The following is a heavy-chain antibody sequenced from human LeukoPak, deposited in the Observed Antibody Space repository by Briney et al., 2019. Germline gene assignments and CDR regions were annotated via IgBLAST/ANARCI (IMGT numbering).Heavy chain of an antibody. V-gene: IGHV4-59*01. CDR1: GGSISSYY. D-gene: IGHD3-9*01. CDR3: ARAKKYYDILPGYPGAFDY. Sequence: SETLSLTCTVSGGSISSYYWSWIRQPPGTGLEWIGYIYYSGSTNYNPSLKSRVTISVDTSKNHFSLKLSSVTAADTAVYYCARAKKYYDILPGYPGAFDYWGQGTLVTVSS. J-gene: IGHJ4*02. CDR2: IYYSGST.